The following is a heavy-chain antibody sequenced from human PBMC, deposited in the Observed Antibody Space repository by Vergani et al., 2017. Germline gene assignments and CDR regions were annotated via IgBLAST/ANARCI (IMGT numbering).Heavy chain of an antibody. D-gene: IGHD6-19*01. CDR2: IKSKTDGGTT. J-gene: IGHJ4*02. V-gene: IGHV3-15*01. CDR3: TTXDSSGWYGGYFDS. CDR1: GFTFNKAW. Sequence: EVQLVESGGGLVKPGGSPRLSCAASGFTFNKAWMNWVRQAPGKGLEWVGRIKSKTDGGTTDYAAPVTGRFTISREDSKTTLYLEMNSLKTEDTAVYYCTTXDSSGWYGGYFDSWGQGTLVTVSS.